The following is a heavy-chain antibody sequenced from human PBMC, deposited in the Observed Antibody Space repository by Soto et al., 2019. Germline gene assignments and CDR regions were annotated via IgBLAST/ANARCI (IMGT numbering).Heavy chain of an antibody. Sequence: GASVKVSCKVSGYSLSDLSIHWVRQAPGKGLEWMGGLDAEDGETIYAQKLQGRGTMTEDTSTDTAYMELSSLTSDDTAVYYCARGARTSTASQDWFDPWGQGTLVTVSS. V-gene: IGHV1-24*01. CDR3: ARGARTSTASQDWFDP. D-gene: IGHD4-17*01. J-gene: IGHJ5*02. CDR2: LDAEDGET. CDR1: GYSLSDLS.